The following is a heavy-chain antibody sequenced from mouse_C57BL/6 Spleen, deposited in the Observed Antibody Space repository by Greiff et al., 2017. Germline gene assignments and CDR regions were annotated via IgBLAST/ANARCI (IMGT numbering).Heavy chain of an antibody. CDR1: GYTFTDYY. V-gene: IGHV1-26*01. D-gene: IGHD1-1*01. Sequence: EVQLQQSGPELVKPGASVKISCKASGYTFTDYYMNWVKQSHGKSLEWIGDINPNNGGTSYNQKFKGKATLTVDKSSSTAYMELRSLTSEGSAVYYCARSLITTVVDYYAMDYWGQGTSVTVSS. CDR2: INPNNGGT. J-gene: IGHJ4*01. CDR3: ARSLITTVVDYYAMDY.